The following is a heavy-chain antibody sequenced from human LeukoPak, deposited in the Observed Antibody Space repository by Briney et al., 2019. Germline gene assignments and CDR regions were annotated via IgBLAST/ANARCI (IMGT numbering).Heavy chain of an antibody. Sequence: SETLSLTCTVSGDSIRSYYWSWVRQPPGKGLEWIGYIYYSGSTNYNPSLTSRVTISVDTSKNQFSLKLSSVTAADTAVYYCARQERGGDFDYWGQGTLVTVSS. D-gene: IGHD2-21*01. CDR3: ARQERGGDFDY. CDR1: GDSIRSYY. V-gene: IGHV4-59*08. CDR2: IYYSGST. J-gene: IGHJ4*02.